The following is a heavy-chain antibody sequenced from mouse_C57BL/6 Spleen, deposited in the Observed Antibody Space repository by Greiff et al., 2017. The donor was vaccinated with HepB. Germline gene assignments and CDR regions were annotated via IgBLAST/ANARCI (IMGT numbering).Heavy chain of an antibody. D-gene: IGHD2-1*01. CDR3: ARKGIYYGNSDFDY. J-gene: IGHJ2*01. V-gene: IGHV1-53*01. CDR1: GYTFTSYW. CDR2: INPSNGGT. Sequence: QVQLQQPGTELVKPEASVKLSCKASGYTFTSYWMHWVKQRPGQGLEWIGNINPSNGGTNYNEKFKSKATLTVDKSSSTAYMQLSSLTSEDSAVSYCARKGIYYGNSDFDYWGQGTTLTVSS.